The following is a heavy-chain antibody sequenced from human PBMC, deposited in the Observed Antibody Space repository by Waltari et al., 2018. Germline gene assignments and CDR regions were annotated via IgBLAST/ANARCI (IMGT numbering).Heavy chain of an antibody. CDR2: RSYDGSNK. V-gene: IGHV3-30-3*01. D-gene: IGHD3-16*01. CDR3: ARENLGFYDAFDI. Sequence: QVQLVESGGGVVQPGRSLRLSCAASGFTFSSYAMHWVRQAPGKGLEWVAVRSYDGSNKYYADSVKGRFTISRDNSKNTLYLQMNSLRAEDTAVYYCARENLGFYDAFDIWGQGTMVTVSS. J-gene: IGHJ3*02. CDR1: GFTFSSYA.